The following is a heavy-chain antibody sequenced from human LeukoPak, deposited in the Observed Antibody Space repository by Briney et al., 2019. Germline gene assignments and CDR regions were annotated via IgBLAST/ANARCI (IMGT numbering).Heavy chain of an antibody. CDR2: IYYSGST. CDR3: ARSIVGATTFNY. CDR1: GGSIRRSSYH. V-gene: IGHV4-61*05. D-gene: IGHD1-26*01. J-gene: IGHJ4*02. Sequence: PSETLSLTCTVSGGSIRRSSYHWGWIRQPPGKGLEWIGYIYYSGSTNYNPSLKSRITISVDTSKNQFSLKLSSVTAADTAVYYCARSIVGATTFNYWGQGTLVTVSS.